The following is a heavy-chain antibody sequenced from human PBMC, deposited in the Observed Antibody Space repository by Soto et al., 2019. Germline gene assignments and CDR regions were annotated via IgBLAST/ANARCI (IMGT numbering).Heavy chain of an antibody. V-gene: IGHV1-3*01. Sequence: QVQLVQSGSEVQQPGASVKVSCKTSGYTFTTSAMHWVRQAPGQRLEWMGYINAGNGYTKYSQKFQGRVTITRDTSASTVYMEVSSLKSEDTAVYYCAGASCSGDCYLTDYWGQGTLVTVSS. J-gene: IGHJ4*02. CDR1: GYTFTTSA. CDR3: AGASCSGDCYLTDY. D-gene: IGHD2-21*02. CDR2: INAGNGYT.